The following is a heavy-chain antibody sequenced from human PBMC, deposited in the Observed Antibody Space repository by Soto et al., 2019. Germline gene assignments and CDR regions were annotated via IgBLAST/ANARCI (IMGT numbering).Heavy chain of an antibody. CDR3: ATSGVLRYFDWLPHYGMDV. J-gene: IGHJ6*02. V-gene: IGHV1-69*06. CDR2: IIPIFGTA. CDR1: GGTFSSYA. Sequence: QVQLVQSGAEVKKPGSSVKVSCKASGGTFSSYAISWVRQAPGQGLEWMGGIIPIFGTANYAQKFQGRVTITADKSTGTAYMELSSLRSEDTAVYYCATSGVLRYFDWLPHYGMDVWGQGTTVTVSS. D-gene: IGHD3-9*01.